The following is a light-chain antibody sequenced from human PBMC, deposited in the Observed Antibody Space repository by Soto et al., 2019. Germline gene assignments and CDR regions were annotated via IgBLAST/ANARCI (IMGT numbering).Light chain of an antibody. V-gene: IGKV1-9*01. CDR2: AAS. J-gene: IGKJ5*01. CDR3: QQHENYPLT. CDR1: QGISSH. Sequence: DIQMTQSPSFLSASVGDRVTITCRASQGISSHLTWYQQAPGKAPKVLIYAASTLQSGVPSRFSGSGSGTEFTLTISSLQPEDFATYYCQQHENYPLTFGRGTRLEIK.